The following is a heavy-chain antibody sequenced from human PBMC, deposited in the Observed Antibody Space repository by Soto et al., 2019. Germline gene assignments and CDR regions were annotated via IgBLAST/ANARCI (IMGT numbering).Heavy chain of an antibody. CDR1: GFTFSSYW. V-gene: IGHV3-7*05. CDR2: IKQDGSEK. D-gene: IGHD4-17*01. CDR3: ATYMTTVTTEDRFDP. J-gene: IGHJ5*02. Sequence: EVQLVESGGGLVQPGGSLRLSCAASGFTFSSYWMSWVRQAPGKGLEWVANIKQDGSEKYYVDSVKGRFTISRDNAKNSLYLQMNSLRAEDTAVYYCATYMTTVTTEDRFDPWGQGTLVTVSS.